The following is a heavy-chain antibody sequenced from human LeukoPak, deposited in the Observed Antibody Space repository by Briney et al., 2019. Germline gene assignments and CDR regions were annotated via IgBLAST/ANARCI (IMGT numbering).Heavy chain of an antibody. Sequence: PGGSLRLSCAASGFTYSSYAMHWVRQAPGKGLEYVSAISSNGGSTYYANSVKGRFTISRDNSKNTLYLQMGSLRAEDVAVYYCASPGAYYWGQGTLVTVSS. V-gene: IGHV3-64*01. J-gene: IGHJ4*02. CDR2: ISSNGGST. CDR3: ASPGAYY. CDR1: GFTYSSYA.